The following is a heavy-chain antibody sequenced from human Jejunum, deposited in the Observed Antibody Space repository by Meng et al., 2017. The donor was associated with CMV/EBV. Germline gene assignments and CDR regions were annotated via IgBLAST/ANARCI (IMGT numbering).Heavy chain of an antibody. V-gene: IGHV3-23*03. Sequence: ACAGSVLTFSSYAMSWVRQAPGKGPEWVSFIFGGGSSTYYADSVKGRFTISKDDSKNTLYLQMNSLRVEDTAVYYCTRESGYLIWGQGTTVTVSS. CDR3: TRESGYLI. CDR1: VLTFSSYA. CDR2: IFGGGSST. J-gene: IGHJ6*02. D-gene: IGHD3-3*01.